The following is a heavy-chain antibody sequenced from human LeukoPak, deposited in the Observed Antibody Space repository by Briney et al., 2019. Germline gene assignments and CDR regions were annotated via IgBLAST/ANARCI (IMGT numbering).Heavy chain of an antibody. V-gene: IGHV4-4*07. J-gene: IGHJ4*02. Sequence: PSETLSLTCTVSGGSIGNYYWSWIRQPAGKGLEWIGRYYTSESTDYNPSLKSRVTMSVDTSKNQFFLKLSSVTAADTAVYYCARDGDYYDSSGSFDSWGQGTLVTVSS. CDR1: GGSIGNYY. CDR2: YYTSEST. CDR3: ARDGDYYDSSGSFDS. D-gene: IGHD3-22*01.